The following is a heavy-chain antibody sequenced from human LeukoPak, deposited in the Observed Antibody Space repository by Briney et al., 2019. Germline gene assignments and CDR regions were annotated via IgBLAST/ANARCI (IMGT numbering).Heavy chain of an antibody. CDR2: ISSIGGTI. CDR3: ARDQGSWYDSNWFDP. CDR1: GFTFSTYT. J-gene: IGHJ5*02. Sequence: GGSLRLSCAASGFTFSTYTMNWVRQAPGKGLEWVSSISSIGGTIYYADSVKGRFTISRDNAKNTLYLQMNSLRAEDTAVYYCARDQGSWYDSNWFDPWGQGTLVTVSS. D-gene: IGHD6-13*01. V-gene: IGHV3-48*04.